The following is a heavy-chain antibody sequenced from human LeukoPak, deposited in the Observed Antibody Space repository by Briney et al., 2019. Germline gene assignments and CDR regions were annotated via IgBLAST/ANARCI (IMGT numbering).Heavy chain of an antibody. CDR3: ATWSIAARVGYYYMDV. J-gene: IGHJ6*03. D-gene: IGHD6-6*01. V-gene: IGHV1-24*01. CDR1: GYTLTELS. Sequence: GASVKVSCKVSGYTLTELSMHWVRQAPGKGLEWMGGFDPEDGETIYAQKFQGRVTMTEDTSTDTAYMELSSLRSEDTAVYYCATWSIAARVGYYYMDVWGKGTTVTVSS. CDR2: FDPEDGET.